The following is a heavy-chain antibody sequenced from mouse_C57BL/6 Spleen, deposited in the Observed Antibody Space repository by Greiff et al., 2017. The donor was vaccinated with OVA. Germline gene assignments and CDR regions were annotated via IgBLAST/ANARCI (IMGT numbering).Heavy chain of an antibody. V-gene: IGHV1-53*01. Sequence: QVQLKESGTELVKPGASVKLSCKASGYTFTSYWMHWVKQRPGQGLEWIGNINPSNGGTNYNEKFKSKATLTVDKSSSTAYMQLSSLTSEDSAVYYCARYDGYYDYYAMDYWGQGTSVTVSS. CDR3: ARYDGYYDYYAMDY. CDR1: GYTFTSYW. J-gene: IGHJ4*01. CDR2: INPSNGGT. D-gene: IGHD2-3*01.